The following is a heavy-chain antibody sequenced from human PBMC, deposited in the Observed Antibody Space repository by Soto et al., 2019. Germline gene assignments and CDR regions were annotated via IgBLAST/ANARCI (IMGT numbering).Heavy chain of an antibody. D-gene: IGHD6-13*01. Sequence: ASVKVSCKASGYTFTSYGISWVRQAPGQGLEWMGWISAYNGNTNNAQKLQGRVTMTTDTSTSTAYMELRSLRSDDTAVYYCARDREQLVLYYFDYWGQGTLVTVSS. CDR1: GYTFTSYG. CDR2: ISAYNGNT. V-gene: IGHV1-18*01. J-gene: IGHJ4*02. CDR3: ARDREQLVLYYFDY.